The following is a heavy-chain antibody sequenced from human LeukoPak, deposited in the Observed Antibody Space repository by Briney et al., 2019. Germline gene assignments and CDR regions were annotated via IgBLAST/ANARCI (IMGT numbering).Heavy chain of an antibody. CDR1: GYSFGSYW. D-gene: IGHD1-26*01. Sequence: GESLKISCKASGYSFGSYWIAWVRQMPGKGLEWMGIIYPGDSDTRYSPSFQGQVTISADKSISTAYLQWSSLKASDTAMYYCARQRGNSGSLDAFDIWGQGTMVTVSS. J-gene: IGHJ3*02. V-gene: IGHV5-51*01. CDR3: ARQRGNSGSLDAFDI. CDR2: IYPGDSDT.